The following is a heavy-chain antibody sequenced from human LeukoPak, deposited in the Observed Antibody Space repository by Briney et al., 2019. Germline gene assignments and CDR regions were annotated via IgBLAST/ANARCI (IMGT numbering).Heavy chain of an antibody. CDR1: GFTFSSYS. CDR2: ISSSSSYI. J-gene: IGHJ6*04. V-gene: IGHV3-21*04. D-gene: IGHD2-2*01. Sequence: PGGSLRLSCAASGFTFSSYSMNWVRQAPGKGLEWVSSISSSSSYIYYADSVKGRFTISRDNAKNSLYLQMNSLRAEDTAVYYCARDYCSSTSCYYGMDVWGKGTTVTVSS. CDR3: ARDYCSSTSCYYGMDV.